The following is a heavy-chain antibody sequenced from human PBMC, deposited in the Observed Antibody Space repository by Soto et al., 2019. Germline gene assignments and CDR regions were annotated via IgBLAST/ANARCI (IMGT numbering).Heavy chain of an antibody. V-gene: IGHV3-7*01. Sequence: EVQLVESGGGLVQPGGSLRLSCAASGFTFSSYWMSWVRQAPGKGLEWVANIKQDGSEKYYVDSVKGRFTISRDNAKNSLYLQMNSLRAEDTAVYYCARGVGGYGEYLPGFDYWGQGTLVTVSS. CDR2: IKQDGSEK. J-gene: IGHJ4*02. CDR3: ARGVGGYGEYLPGFDY. D-gene: IGHD4-17*01. CDR1: GFTFSSYW.